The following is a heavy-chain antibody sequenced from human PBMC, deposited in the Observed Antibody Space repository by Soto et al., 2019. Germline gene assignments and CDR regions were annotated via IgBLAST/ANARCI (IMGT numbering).Heavy chain of an antibody. CDR3: ARDADYGGSRGGMDV. CDR1: GGSVNNANYF. D-gene: IGHD4-17*01. Sequence: QVRLEESGPGLVKPSETLSLICSVSGGSVNNANYFWNWIRHHPENGLEWIVYIYYSGSTRYNPSFKTPATLSIDTSKNQFSLRLNSVTVADTAVYFCARDADYGGSRGGMDVWGRGTTVTVSS. CDR2: IYYSGST. J-gene: IGHJ6*02. V-gene: IGHV4-31*01.